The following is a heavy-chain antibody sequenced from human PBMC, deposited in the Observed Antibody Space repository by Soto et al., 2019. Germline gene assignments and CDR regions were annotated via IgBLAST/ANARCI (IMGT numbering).Heavy chain of an antibody. CDR3: ERHGYSGFDWPFDY. V-gene: IGHV5-51*01. CDR1: GYTFTNSW. CDR2: IFPSDSDT. D-gene: IGHD5-12*01. Sequence: GESLKISCKGSGYTFTNSWLGWVRQMPGKGLEWMGIIFPSDSDTRYSPSFQGQVTMSADKSISTAYLQWSSLKASDTAMYYCERHGYSGFDWPFDYWGQGTLATVSS. J-gene: IGHJ4*02.